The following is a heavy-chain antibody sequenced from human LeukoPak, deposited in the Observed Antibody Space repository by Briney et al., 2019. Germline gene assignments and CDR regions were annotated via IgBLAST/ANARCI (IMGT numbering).Heavy chain of an antibody. J-gene: IGHJ6*03. V-gene: IGHV1-69*05. CDR1: GGTFSSYA. CDR2: IIPIFGTA. D-gene: IGHD3-10*01. Sequence: GASVNVSFKASGGTFSSYAISWVRQAPGQGLEWMGGIIPIFGTANYAQKFQGRVTITTDESTSTAYMELSSLRSEDTAVYYCARDRGVPYYYYYMDVWGKGTTVTVSS. CDR3: ARDRGVPYYYYYMDV.